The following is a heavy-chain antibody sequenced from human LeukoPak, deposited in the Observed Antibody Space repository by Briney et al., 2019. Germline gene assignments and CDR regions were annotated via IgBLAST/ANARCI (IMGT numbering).Heavy chain of an antibody. J-gene: IGHJ6*03. V-gene: IGHV5-51*01. CDR1: GYIFSNYW. Sequence: GESLEISFKSSGYIFSNYWIGWVRQVPGKGLDWMGIIYPGDSDTRHSPSCQGQVTISADKSISTAYLQWSSLNASDTAIYHCARQRGYYMDVWGQGTTVTVSS. CDR3: ARQRGYYMDV. CDR2: IYPGDSDT.